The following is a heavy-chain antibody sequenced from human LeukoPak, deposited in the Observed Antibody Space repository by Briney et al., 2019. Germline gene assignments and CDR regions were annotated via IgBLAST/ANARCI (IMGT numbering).Heavy chain of an antibody. V-gene: IGHV4-38-2*02. D-gene: IGHD3-10*01. CDR3: ARVPWILWFGELLYNWFDP. J-gene: IGHJ5*02. CDR2: ISHSGST. Sequence: SETLSLTCTVSGYSISGGYYWGWIRQPPGKGLEWIGSISHSGSTYYNPSLKSRVTISVDTSKNQFSLKLSSVTAADTAVYYCARVPWILWFGELLYNWFDPWGQGTLVTVSS. CDR1: GYSISGGYY.